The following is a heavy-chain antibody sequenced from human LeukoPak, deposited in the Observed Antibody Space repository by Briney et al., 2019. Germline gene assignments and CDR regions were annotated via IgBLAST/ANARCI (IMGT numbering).Heavy chain of an antibody. D-gene: IGHD7-27*01. V-gene: IGHV3-74*01. CDR2: INIDGSDT. J-gene: IGHJ4*02. CDR3: ARDRSTANGVFDY. Sequence: GGSLTLSFPASRFTLRDYLMHDLGQAPGKGLVWVSRINIDGSDTTYADSVKGRFTISRDNAKSTLYLQMNSLRVEDTAVYFCARDRSTANGVFDYWGQGTLVTVSS. CDR1: RFTLRDYL.